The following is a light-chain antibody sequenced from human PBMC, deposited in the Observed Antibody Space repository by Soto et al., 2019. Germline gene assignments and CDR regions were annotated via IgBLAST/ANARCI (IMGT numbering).Light chain of an antibody. CDR3: SSYSISTAYL. CDR1: SSEVGGYDY. CDR2: EVS. Sequence: SVLTQPASVSGSPGQSITISCTGTSSEVGGYDYVSWYQLHPGKAPKLILFEVSNRPSGVSYRFSGSKSGNTASLTISGLQAEDEADYFCSSYSISTAYLFGTGTKVTVL. V-gene: IGLV2-14*01. J-gene: IGLJ1*01.